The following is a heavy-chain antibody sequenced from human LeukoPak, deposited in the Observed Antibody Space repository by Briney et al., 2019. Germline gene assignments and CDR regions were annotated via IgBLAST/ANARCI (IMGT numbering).Heavy chain of an antibody. D-gene: IGHD3-22*01. J-gene: IGHJ4*02. CDR2: IYNSGST. CDR1: GGSISSHY. V-gene: IGHV4-59*11. CDR3: ARGSFDTSDYNYIGFDY. Sequence: SETLSLTCTVTGGSISSHYWSWLRQPPAKGLEWIGYIYNSGSTNYNPSLKSRLTISIDTSKNQFSLKLTSVTAADTAVYYCARGSFDTSDYNYIGFDYWGQGTLVTVSS.